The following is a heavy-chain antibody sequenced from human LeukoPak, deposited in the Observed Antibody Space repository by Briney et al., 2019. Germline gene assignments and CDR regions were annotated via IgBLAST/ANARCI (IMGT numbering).Heavy chain of an antibody. CDR1: GFTFSSHG. CDR2: IWYDGSNK. V-gene: IGHV3-33*06. J-gene: IGHJ5*02. Sequence: GGSLRRYCAASGFTFSSHGMHWVRHAPGKGWEWGALIWYDGSNKNYAESVKGRFTISRDDSKSTLYLQMNSLRVEDTAVYYCAKDLSYGSNWFDPWGQGTLVTVSS. D-gene: IGHD5-18*01. CDR3: AKDLSYGSNWFDP.